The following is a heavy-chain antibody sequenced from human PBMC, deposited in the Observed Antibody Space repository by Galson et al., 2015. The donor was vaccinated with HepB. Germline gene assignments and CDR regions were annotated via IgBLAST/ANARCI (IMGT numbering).Heavy chain of an antibody. CDR1: GFTFSSYS. Sequence: SLRLSCAASGFTFSSYSMNWVRQAPGEGLEWVSSISSSSSYIYYADSVKGRFTISRDNAKNSLYLQMNSLRAEDTAVYYCARDIVVVPAAEDYGMDVWGQGTTVTVSS. CDR2: ISSSSSYI. D-gene: IGHD2-2*01. V-gene: IGHV3-21*01. J-gene: IGHJ6*01. CDR3: ARDIVVVPAAEDYGMDV.